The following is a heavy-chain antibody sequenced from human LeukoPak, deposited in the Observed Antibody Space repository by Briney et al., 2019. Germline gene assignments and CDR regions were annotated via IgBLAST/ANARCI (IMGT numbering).Heavy chain of an antibody. CDR1: GYTLTGYY. V-gene: IGHV1-2*06. CDR3: ARDSVMGAK. J-gene: IGHJ4*02. D-gene: IGHD1-26*01. CDR2: INPNTGGT. Sequence: GASVKVSCKASGYTLTGYYMHWVRQAPGQGLEWMGRINPNTGGTNYAQKFQGRVTTTRDTSISTAYLDLTSLRSDDTAVYYCARDSVMGAKWGQGTLVTVSS.